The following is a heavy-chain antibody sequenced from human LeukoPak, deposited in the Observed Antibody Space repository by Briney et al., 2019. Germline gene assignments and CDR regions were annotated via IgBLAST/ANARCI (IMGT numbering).Heavy chain of an antibody. V-gene: IGHV1-18*01. D-gene: IGHD2-15*01. CDR2: ISAYNGNT. J-gene: IGHJ5*02. CDR3: ARTAGGPYCSGGSCPRYNWFDP. CDR1: GYTFTSYG. Sequence: ASVKVSCKASGYTFTSYGISWVRQAPGQGLEWMGWISAYNGNTNYAQKVQGRVTMTTDTSTSTAYMELRSLRSDDTAVYYCARTAGGPYCSGGSCPRYNWFDPWGQGTLVTVSS.